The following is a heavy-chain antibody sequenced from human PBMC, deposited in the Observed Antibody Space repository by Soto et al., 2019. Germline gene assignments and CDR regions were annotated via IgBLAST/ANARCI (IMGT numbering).Heavy chain of an antibody. D-gene: IGHD1-7*01. V-gene: IGHV1-69*12. CDR3: ARGGITGTTTGGFDY. CDR2: IIPIFGTA. J-gene: IGHJ4*02. Sequence: QVQLVQSGAEVKKPGSSVKVSCKASGGTFSSYAISWVRQAPGQGLEWMGGIIPIFGTANYAQKFQGRVTSTADESTSAAYMELSSLRAEDTAVDYCARGGITGTTTGGFDYWGQGTLVTVSS. CDR1: GGTFSSYA.